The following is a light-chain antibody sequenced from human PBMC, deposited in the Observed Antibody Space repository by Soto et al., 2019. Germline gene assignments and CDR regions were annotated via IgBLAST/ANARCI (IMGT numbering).Light chain of an antibody. CDR1: SSNIGSYYD. J-gene: IGLJ2*01. V-gene: IGLV1-40*01. Sequence: QTVVTQPPSVSGAPGQRVTIPCTGSSSNIGSYYDVHWYQQLPGTVPKLLIYGDNNRPSGVPDRFSGSKSGTSASLAITGLQAEDEAHYYCQSYDSSLSHVVFGGGTKLTVL. CDR2: GDN. CDR3: QSYDSSLSHVV.